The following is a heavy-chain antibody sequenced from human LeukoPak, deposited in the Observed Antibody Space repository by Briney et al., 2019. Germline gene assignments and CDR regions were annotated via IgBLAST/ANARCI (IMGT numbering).Heavy chain of an antibody. V-gene: IGHV3-23*01. CDR3: AKGPPQCGADCFSLLDY. CDR2: INSGGRT. Sequence: GGSLRLSCAASGFTFSTYSMSWVRQAPGKGLEWVSLINSGGRTYYADSVKGRFTISRDNSKNMLFLQMNSLRADDTAVFYCAKGPPQCGADCFSLLDYWGQGTLVTVSS. J-gene: IGHJ4*02. CDR1: GFTFSTYS. D-gene: IGHD2-21*02.